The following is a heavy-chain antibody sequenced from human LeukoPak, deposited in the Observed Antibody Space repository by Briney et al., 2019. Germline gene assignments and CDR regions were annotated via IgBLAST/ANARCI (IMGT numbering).Heavy chain of an antibody. CDR1: GGSISGYY. D-gene: IGHD4-17*01. V-gene: IGHV4-59*01. CDR3: ARAKYQYGELDY. Sequence: SETLSLTCTVSGGSISGYYWSWMRQPPGKGLEWIGHIYYSGSTNYNPSLKSRATISADTSKNQLSLKLSSVTAADTAVYNCARAKYQYGELDYWGQGTLVTVSS. J-gene: IGHJ4*02. CDR2: IYYSGST.